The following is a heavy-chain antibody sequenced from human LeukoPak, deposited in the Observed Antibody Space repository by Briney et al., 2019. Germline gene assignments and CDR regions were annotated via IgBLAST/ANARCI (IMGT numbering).Heavy chain of an antibody. V-gene: IGHV1-2*02. Sequence: ASVKVSCKASGYTFTGYYMHWVRQAPGQGLEWMGWINPNSGGTNYAQKFQGRVTMTRDTSISTAYMELSRLRSDDTAVYYCARHSITMVRGVPDNWFDPWGQGTLVTVSS. CDR1: GYTFTGYY. CDR3: ARHSITMVRGVPDNWFDP. CDR2: INPNSGGT. J-gene: IGHJ5*02. D-gene: IGHD3-10*01.